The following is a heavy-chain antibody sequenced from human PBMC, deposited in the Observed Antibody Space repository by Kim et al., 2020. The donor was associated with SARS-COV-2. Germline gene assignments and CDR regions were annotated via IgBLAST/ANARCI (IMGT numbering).Heavy chain of an antibody. V-gene: IGHV4-4*02. D-gene: IGHD6-13*01. Sequence: SETLSLTCAVSGGSVSSGNWWSWVRQPPGKGLEWSGEIFHGGDINYNPSLRSRVTISLDKSTNQLSLKVNSVTAADTAVYYCAGIAAAGTHYYGMDVWGHGTTVIVS. CDR2: IFHGGDI. CDR3: AGIAAAGTHYYGMDV. J-gene: IGHJ6*02. CDR1: GGSVSSGNW.